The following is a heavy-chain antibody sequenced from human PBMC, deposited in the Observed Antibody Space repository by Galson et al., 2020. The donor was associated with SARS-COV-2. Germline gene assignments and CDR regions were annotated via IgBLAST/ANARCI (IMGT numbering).Heavy chain of an antibody. Sequence: GGSLRLSCAASGFTFSSYAMHWVRPAPGKGLEWVAVISYDGSNKYYADSVKGRFTISRDNSKNTLYLQMNSLRAEDTAVYYCAKTYSGSYRGWFDPWGQGTLVTVSS. D-gene: IGHD1-26*01. CDR1: GFTFSSYA. CDR3: AKTYSGSYRGWFDP. V-gene: IGHV3-30*04. CDR2: ISYDGSNK. J-gene: IGHJ5*02.